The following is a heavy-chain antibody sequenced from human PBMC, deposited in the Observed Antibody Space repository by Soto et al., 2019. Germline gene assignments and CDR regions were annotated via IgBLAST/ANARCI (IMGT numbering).Heavy chain of an antibody. CDR3: AKSYSSNRYDYFDY. Sequence: GGSRRLSCAASGFSFSTFAMSWVRQAPGKGLEWVSAISGSGDSTYYTDSVKGRFTISRDISKNTLYLHMNSLRAEDTALYYCAKSYSSNRYDYFDYWGQGILVTVSS. CDR2: ISGSGDST. CDR1: GFSFSTFA. J-gene: IGHJ4*02. V-gene: IGHV3-23*01. D-gene: IGHD6-13*01.